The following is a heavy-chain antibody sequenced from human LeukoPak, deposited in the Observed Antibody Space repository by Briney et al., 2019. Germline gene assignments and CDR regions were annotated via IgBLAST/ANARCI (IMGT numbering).Heavy chain of an antibody. J-gene: IGHJ6*02. Sequence: ASVKVSCKASGYTFTSYYMHWVRQAPGQGLEWMGGIIPIFGTANYAQKFQGRVTITADESTSTAYMELSSLRSEDTAVYYCARDHSAYYDILTGALYGMDVWGQGTTVTVSS. V-gene: IGHV1-69*13. CDR3: ARDHSAYYDILTGALYGMDV. D-gene: IGHD3-9*01. CDR2: IIPIFGTA. CDR1: GYTFTSYY.